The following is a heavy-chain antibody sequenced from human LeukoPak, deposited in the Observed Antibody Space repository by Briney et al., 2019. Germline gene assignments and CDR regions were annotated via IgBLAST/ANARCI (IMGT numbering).Heavy chain of an antibody. Sequence: SGGSLRLSCAASEFTFSSYAMHWVRQAPDKGLEWVAFIRYDGSNTYYADSVKGRFTISRDNSKNTLYLQMNSLRAEDTAVYYCAKDRTYCTNAICYNAFDIWGQGTMITVSS. V-gene: IGHV3-30*02. CDR1: EFTFSSYA. CDR2: IRYDGSNT. J-gene: IGHJ3*02. CDR3: AKDRTYCTNAICYNAFDI. D-gene: IGHD2-8*01.